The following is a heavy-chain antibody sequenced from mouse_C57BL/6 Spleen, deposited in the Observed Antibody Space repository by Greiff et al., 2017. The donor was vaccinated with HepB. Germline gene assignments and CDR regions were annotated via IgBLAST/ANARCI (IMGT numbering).Heavy chain of an antibody. J-gene: IGHJ2*01. Sequence: EVQLQQSGPELVKPGASVKISCKASGYTFTDYYMNWVKQSHGKSLEWIGDINPNNGGTSYNQKIKGKATLTVDKSSSTAYMEHRSLTSEDAAVYYCAKVSYDYADYWGQGTTLTVSS. CDR3: AKVSYDYADY. CDR1: GYTFTDYY. CDR2: INPNNGGT. V-gene: IGHV1-26*01. D-gene: IGHD2-4*01.